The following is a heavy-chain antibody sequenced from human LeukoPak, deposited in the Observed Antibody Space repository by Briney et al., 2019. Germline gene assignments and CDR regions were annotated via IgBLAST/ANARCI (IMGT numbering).Heavy chain of an antibody. D-gene: IGHD3-3*01. V-gene: IGHV4-34*01. CDR1: GGSFNGYY. CDR3: ARAGYGFWSGYYSTPYYFDY. J-gene: IGHJ4*02. Sequence: SETLSLTCAVYGGSFNGYYWSWIRQPPGKGLEWIGEINHSGSTNYNPSLKSRVTISVDTSKNQFSLKLSSVTAADTAVYYCARAGYGFWSGYYSTPYYFDYWGQGTLVTVSS. CDR2: INHSGST.